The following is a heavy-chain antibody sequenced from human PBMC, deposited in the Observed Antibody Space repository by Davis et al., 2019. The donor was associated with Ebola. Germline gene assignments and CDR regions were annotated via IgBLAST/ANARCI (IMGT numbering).Heavy chain of an antibody. CDR1: GYTFNSYY. CDR2: INPSGGST. J-gene: IGHJ4*02. D-gene: IGHD3-22*01. V-gene: IGHV1-46*02. CDR3: ARGRGHYESSGGDF. Sequence: AASVKVSCKAPGYTFNSYYIHWVRQAPGQGLEWMGIINPSGGSTTYAQKFQGRVTMTRDTSTRTVYMALSSLRSEDTAVYYCARGRGHYESSGGDFWGQGTLVTVSS.